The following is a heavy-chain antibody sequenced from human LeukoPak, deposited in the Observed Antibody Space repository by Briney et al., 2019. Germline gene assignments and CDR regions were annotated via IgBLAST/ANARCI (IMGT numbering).Heavy chain of an antibody. V-gene: IGHV4-39*07. CDR1: GGSISSSSYY. Sequence: SETLSLTCTVSGGSISSSSYYWGWIRQPPGKGLEWIGSIYYSGSTYYNPSLKSRVTISVDTSKNQFSLKLGSVTAADTAVYYCARELRKVRGVYYGMDVWGQGTTVTVSS. D-gene: IGHD3-10*01. CDR3: ARELRKVRGVYYGMDV. J-gene: IGHJ6*02. CDR2: IYYSGST.